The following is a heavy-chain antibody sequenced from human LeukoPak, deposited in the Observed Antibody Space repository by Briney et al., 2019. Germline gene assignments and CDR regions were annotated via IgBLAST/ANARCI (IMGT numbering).Heavy chain of an antibody. V-gene: IGHV3-53*05. J-gene: IGHJ4*02. CDR2: IYSGGST. CDR3: VKGGDELTYYFDY. CDR1: GFTVSSNY. Sequence: GGSLRLSCAASGFTVSSNYMSWVRQAPGKGLEWVSVIYSGGSTYYADSVKGRFTISRDNSKNTLYLQMSSLRAEDTAVYYCVKGGDELTYYFDYWGQGTLVTVSS. D-gene: IGHD3-10*01.